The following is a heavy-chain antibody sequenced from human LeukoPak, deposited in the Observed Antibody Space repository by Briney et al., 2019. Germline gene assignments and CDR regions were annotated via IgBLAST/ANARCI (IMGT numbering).Heavy chain of an antibody. J-gene: IGHJ3*02. CDR3: ARGRPFDI. CDR1: GGSISSGSYY. V-gene: IGHV4-61*02. CDR2: IYTSGCT. Sequence: PSETLSFTCTVSGGSISSGSYYWSWIRQPAGKGLEWIGRIYTSGCTNYNPPLKSRVTISVDTSKNQFSLKLSSVTAADTAVYYCARGRPFDIWGQGTMVTVSS.